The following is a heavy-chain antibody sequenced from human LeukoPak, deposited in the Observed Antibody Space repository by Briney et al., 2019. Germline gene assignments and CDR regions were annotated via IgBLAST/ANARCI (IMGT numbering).Heavy chain of an antibody. V-gene: IGHV4-34*01. CDR3: AGGDSSGWYSKFDP. CDR1: GGSFSGYY. D-gene: IGHD6-13*01. Sequence: SETLSLTCAVYGGSFSGYYWSWIRQPPGKGLEWIGEINHSGSTNYNPSLKSRVTISVDTSKNQFSLKLSSVTAADTAVYYCAGGDSSGWYSKFDPWGQGTLVTVSS. J-gene: IGHJ5*02. CDR2: INHSGST.